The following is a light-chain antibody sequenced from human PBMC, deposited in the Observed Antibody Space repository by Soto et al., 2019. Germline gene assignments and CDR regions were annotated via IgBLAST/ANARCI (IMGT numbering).Light chain of an antibody. Sequence: EIVMTQSPATLSVSPGERATLSCRTSQSINSNLAWYQQKPGQAPRLLIHGASTRATGIPARFSSSGSETEFTLTISSLQSEDFAVYSCQQYNNWPLTFGGGTKVEIK. CDR2: GAS. V-gene: IGKV3-15*01. CDR3: QQYNNWPLT. CDR1: QSINSN. J-gene: IGKJ4*01.